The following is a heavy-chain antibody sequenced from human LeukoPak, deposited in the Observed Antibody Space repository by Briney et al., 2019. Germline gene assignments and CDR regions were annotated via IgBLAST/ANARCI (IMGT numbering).Heavy chain of an antibody. CDR2: ISGSGGST. CDR3: AKVPDYDSSGYYGDY. J-gene: IGHJ4*02. CDR1: GFTFSSYA. D-gene: IGHD3-22*01. V-gene: IGHV3-23*01. Sequence: GGSLRLSCAASGFTFSSYAMSWVRQAPGKGLEWVSAISGSGGSTYYADSVKGRFTISRDNSKNTLYLQMNSLRADDTAVYYCAKVPDYDSSGYYGDYWGQGTLVTVSS.